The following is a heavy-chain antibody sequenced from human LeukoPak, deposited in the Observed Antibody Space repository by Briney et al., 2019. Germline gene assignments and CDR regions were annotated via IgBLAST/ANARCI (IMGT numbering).Heavy chain of an antibody. CDR1: GFSFSSYW. D-gene: IGHD3-22*01. Sequence: GGSLRLSCAASGFSFSSYWLMWVSQTPGKGLQWVATIKEDGRQTFYSDSVMGRFTISIDSAKNSLYLQMNSLRVEETAVYYCYGTRGYWGQGALVTVSS. CDR2: IKEDGRQT. CDR3: YGTRGY. J-gene: IGHJ4*02. V-gene: IGHV3-7*01.